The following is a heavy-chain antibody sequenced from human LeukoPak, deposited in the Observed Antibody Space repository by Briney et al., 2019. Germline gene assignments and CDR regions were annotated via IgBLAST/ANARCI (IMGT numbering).Heavy chain of an antibody. V-gene: IGHV3-30-3*01. Sequence: SGGSLRLSCAASGFTFSDYYMGWIRQAPGKGLEWVAGISYNGDNKHYANSVKGRFTVSRDNSKYTLYLDMDSLKVDDTALYYCARGRGYTGYDPADSWGQGTQVAVSS. CDR2: ISYNGDNK. D-gene: IGHD5-12*01. J-gene: IGHJ4*02. CDR1: GFTFSDYY. CDR3: ARGRGYTGYDPADS.